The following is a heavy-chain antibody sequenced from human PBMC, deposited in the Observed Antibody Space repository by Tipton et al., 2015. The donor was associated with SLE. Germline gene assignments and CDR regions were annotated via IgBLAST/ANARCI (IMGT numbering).Heavy chain of an antibody. CDR1: GFTFSSYA. CDR2: ISGSGGST. J-gene: IGHJ6*03. V-gene: IGHV3-23*01. CDR3: ARDRSGPTDYYYYYYMDV. Sequence: SLRLSCAASGFTFSSYAMSWVRQAPGKGLEWVSTISGSGGSTYYADSVKGRFTISRDNSKNTLYLQMNSLRAEDTAVYYCARDRSGPTDYYYYYYMDVWGKGTTVTVSS.